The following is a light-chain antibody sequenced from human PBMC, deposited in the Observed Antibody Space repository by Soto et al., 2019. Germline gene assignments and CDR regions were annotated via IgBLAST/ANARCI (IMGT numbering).Light chain of an antibody. CDR2: DAS. CDR1: QSISRW. CDR3: QQYNSYSPT. Sequence: DIQMTQSPSTLSASVGDRVTITCRASQSISRWLAWHQQKPGKAPKLLIYDASSLESGVPSRFSGSGSGTEFTLTISRLQPDDFATYYCQQYNSYSPTFGQGTKVEIK. J-gene: IGKJ1*01. V-gene: IGKV1-5*01.